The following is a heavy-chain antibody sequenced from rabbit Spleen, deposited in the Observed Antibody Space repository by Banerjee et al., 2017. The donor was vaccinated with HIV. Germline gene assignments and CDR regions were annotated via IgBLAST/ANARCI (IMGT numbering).Heavy chain of an antibody. D-gene: IGHD4-1*01. CDR1: GIDLMSIA. CDR2: IYPVFGIT. J-gene: IGHJ4*01. Sequence: QQQLEESGGGLVKPGGTLTLTCKASGIDLMSIAMSWVRQAPGKGLEWIGDIYPVFGITNYANGVKGRFTISSDNAQNTVDLQMNSLTPADTATYFCARTANGGWDLWGPGTLVTVS. CDR3: ARTANGGWDL. V-gene: IGHV1S47*01.